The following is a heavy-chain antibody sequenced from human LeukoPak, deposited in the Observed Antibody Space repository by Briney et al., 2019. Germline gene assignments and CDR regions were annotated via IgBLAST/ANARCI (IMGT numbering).Heavy chain of an antibody. D-gene: IGHD3-22*01. CDR3: AKTYYYESSVGY. J-gene: IGHJ4*02. CDR2: IRYDGSNK. Sequence: AGGSLRLSCAASGFTFSSYGMHWVRQAPGKGLEWVAFIRYDGSNKYYADSVKGRFTISRDNSKNTLYLQMNSLRAEDTAVYYCAKTYYYESSVGYWGQGTLVTVSS. CDR1: GFTFSSYG. V-gene: IGHV3-30*02.